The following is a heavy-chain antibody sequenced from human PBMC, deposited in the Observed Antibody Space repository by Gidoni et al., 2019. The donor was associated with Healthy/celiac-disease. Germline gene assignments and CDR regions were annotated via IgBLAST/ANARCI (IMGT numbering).Heavy chain of an antibody. CDR1: GYTLTELS. V-gene: IGHV1-24*01. J-gene: IGHJ4*02. Sequence: QVQLVQSGAEVTKPGASVKVSCKVSGYTLTELSLHWVRQAPGKGLEWMGGFDPEDGETIYAQKFQGRVTMTEDTSTDTAYMELSSLRSEDTAVYYCATRDPPLGYCSGGSCYFRFDYWGQGTLVTVSS. CDR3: ATRDPPLGYCSGGSCYFRFDY. CDR2: FDPEDGET. D-gene: IGHD2-15*01.